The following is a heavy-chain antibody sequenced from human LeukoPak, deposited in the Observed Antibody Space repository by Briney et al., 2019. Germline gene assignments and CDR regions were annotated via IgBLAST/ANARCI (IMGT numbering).Heavy chain of an antibody. CDR3: SQLVGATTPFDY. Sequence: GGSLRLSCAASGFSLSTYWMSWVRQAPGKGLEWVSAISGSGGSTYYADSVKGRFTISRDNSKNTLHLQMNSLRAEDTAVYYCSQLVGATTPFDYWGQGTLVTVSS. CDR2: ISGSGGST. V-gene: IGHV3-23*01. J-gene: IGHJ4*02. D-gene: IGHD1-26*01. CDR1: GFSLSTYW.